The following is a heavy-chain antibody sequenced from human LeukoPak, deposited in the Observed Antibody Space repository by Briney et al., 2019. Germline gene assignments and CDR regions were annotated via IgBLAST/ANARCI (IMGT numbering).Heavy chain of an antibody. CDR2: ITQDGSEK. J-gene: IGHJ6*02. Sequence: GGSLRLSCAASGFTFSSYWMSWVRQAPGKGLEWVANITQDGSEKYYVDSVKGRFTISRDNAKNSLYLQMNSLRAEDTAVYYCARDRWFTPNDYYYYGMDVWGQGTTVTVSS. CDR3: ARDRWFTPNDYYYYGMDV. D-gene: IGHD3-10*01. CDR1: GFTFSSYW. V-gene: IGHV3-7*01.